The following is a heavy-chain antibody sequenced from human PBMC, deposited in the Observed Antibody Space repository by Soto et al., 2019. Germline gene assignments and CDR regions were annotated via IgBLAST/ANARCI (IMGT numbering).Heavy chain of an antibody. CDR1: GDSVTSHY. V-gene: IGHV4-59*02. D-gene: IGHD3-10*01. J-gene: IGHJ6*02. CDR2: MHYTGFS. CDR3: AKDLLLLWFGELLPPSSYYYGMDV. Sequence: PSETLSLTCSFSGDSVTSHYLTWIRQSPEKGLEWIGYMHYTGFSHYNPSLKSRLTISVDRSKNQFTLQLTSVTVEDTAVYYCAKDLLLLWFGELLPPSSYYYGMDVWGQGTTVTVSS.